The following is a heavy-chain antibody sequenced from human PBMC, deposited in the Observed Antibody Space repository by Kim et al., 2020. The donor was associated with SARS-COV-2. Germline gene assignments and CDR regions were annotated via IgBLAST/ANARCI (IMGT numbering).Heavy chain of an antibody. D-gene: IGHD3-10*01. J-gene: IGHJ3*02. V-gene: IGHV3-53*01. CDR3: ASPATDYYGSGRGAFDI. Sequence: VKGLFTISRDNSKNTLYLQMNSLRAEDTAVYYCASPATDYYGSGRGAFDIWGQGTTVTVCS.